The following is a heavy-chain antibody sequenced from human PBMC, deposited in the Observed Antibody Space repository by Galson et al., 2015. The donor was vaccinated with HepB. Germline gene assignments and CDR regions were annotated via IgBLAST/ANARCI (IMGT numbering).Heavy chain of an antibody. Sequence: SLRLSCAASGITFSSYSMNWVRQAPGKGLEWVSYISGSSSTIYYADSVKGRFTISRDNAKNSLYLQMNSLRAEDTAVYYCARAPRRILGGACCDYWGQGTLVTVSS. J-gene: IGHJ4*02. D-gene: IGHD2-21*02. V-gene: IGHV3-48*04. CDR2: ISGSSSTI. CDR1: GITFSSYS. CDR3: ARAPRRILGGACCDY.